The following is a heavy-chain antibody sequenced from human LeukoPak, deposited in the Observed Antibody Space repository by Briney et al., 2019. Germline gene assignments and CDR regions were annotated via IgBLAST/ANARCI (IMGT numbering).Heavy chain of an antibody. J-gene: IGHJ4*02. CDR1: GGSIRSSSYY. CDR3: VREGYDYGDY. V-gene: IGHV4-61*02. CDR2: MYTSGST. Sequence: SQTLSLTCSASGGSIRSSSYYSSWIRQPAGKGLEWIGRMYTSGSTNYNPSLKSRVTISADTSKNQFSLRLTSVTAADTAVYYCVREGYDYGDYWGQGTLVTVSS. D-gene: IGHD3-16*01.